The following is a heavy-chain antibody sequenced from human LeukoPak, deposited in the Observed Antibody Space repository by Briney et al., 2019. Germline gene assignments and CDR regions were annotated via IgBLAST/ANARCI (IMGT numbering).Heavy chain of an antibody. D-gene: IGHD3-3*01. CDR2: ISYDGSNK. V-gene: IGHV3-30*18. CDR3: AKSYYDFWSGYQLFDY. Sequence: GGSLTLSCAASGFTFSSYGMHWVRQAPGKGLEWVAVISYDGSNKYYADSVKGRFTISRDNSKNTLYLQMNSLRAEDTAVYYCAKSYYDFWSGYQLFDYWGQGTLVTVSS. J-gene: IGHJ4*02. CDR1: GFTFSSYG.